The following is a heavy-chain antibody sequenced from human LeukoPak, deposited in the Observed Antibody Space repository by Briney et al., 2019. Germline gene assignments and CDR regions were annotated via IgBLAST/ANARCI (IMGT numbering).Heavy chain of an antibody. CDR1: GFTVSSNY. CDR2: IYSGGST. D-gene: IGHD3-16*01. J-gene: IGHJ5*02. V-gene: IGHV3-53*01. CDR3: VKEGEAGNAPYSWFDP. Sequence: PGGSLRLSCAASGFTVSSNYMSWVRQAPGKGLEWVSVIYSGGSTYYADSVKGRFTISRDNSKNTVSLQMNSLRAEDTAVYYCVKEGEAGNAPYSWFDPWGQGTLVTVSS.